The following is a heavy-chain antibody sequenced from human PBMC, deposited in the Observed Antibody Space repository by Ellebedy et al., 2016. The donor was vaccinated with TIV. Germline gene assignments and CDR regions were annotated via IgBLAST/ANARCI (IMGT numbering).Heavy chain of an antibody. Sequence: GESLKISCAASGFIFSSYGMHWVRQAPGKGLGWVAGISYDGRNKNYADSVKGRFTISRDNSKSTLYLQMNSLRPEATALYYCATHYSDTSGNQYAGGYWGQGTLGTVSS. V-gene: IGHV3-30*03. CDR3: ATHYSDTSGNQYAGGY. CDR1: GFIFSSYG. CDR2: ISYDGRNK. J-gene: IGHJ4*02. D-gene: IGHD3-22*01.